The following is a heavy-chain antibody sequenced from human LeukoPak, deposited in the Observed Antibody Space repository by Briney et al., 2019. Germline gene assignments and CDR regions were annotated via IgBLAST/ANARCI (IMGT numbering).Heavy chain of an antibody. D-gene: IGHD5-24*01. CDR1: GFTVANDR. V-gene: IGHV3-53*01. J-gene: IGHJ4*02. CDR2: VYGGGNT. Sequence: GGSLRLSCAASGFTVANDRMSWVRQAPGKGLEWVSTVYGGGNTAYADSVRGRFTISRDTSKNTLLLQMNSLRAEDTALYFCVRERFGAIVENWGQGALVIVSS. CDR3: VRERFGAIVEN.